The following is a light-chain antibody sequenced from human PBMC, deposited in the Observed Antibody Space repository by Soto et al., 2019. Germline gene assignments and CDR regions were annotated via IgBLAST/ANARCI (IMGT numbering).Light chain of an antibody. V-gene: IGKV1-39*01. J-gene: IGKJ5*01. CDR3: QQSYSVPIT. CDR1: ESISSH. CDR2: AAS. Sequence: DIHRTPSPSSLSASVVDRFTITCRASESISSHLNWYQQKSGRAPQLLIHAASTLQTGVPSRFSGSGSGTDFTLTISSLQPEDFATYYCQQSYSVPITFGQGTRLEI.